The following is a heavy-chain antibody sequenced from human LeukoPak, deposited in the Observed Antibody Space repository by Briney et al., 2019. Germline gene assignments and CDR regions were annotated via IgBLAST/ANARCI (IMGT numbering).Heavy chain of an antibody. CDR2: IYPSDSDT. D-gene: IGHD5-12*01. J-gene: IGHJ4*02. CDR1: TNSFTKYW. Sequence: GESLKISCKDSTNSFTKYWIGWGRQMPGKGLEWMGIIYPSDSDTKYSPSFQGQVTISADKSINTAYLQWSSLKASDTAMYYCARRGGGYSGYDYWGQGTLVTVSS. CDR3: ARRGGGYSGYDY. V-gene: IGHV5-51*01.